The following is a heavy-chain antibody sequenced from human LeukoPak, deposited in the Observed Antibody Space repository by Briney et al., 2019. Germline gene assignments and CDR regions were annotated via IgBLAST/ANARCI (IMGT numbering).Heavy chain of an antibody. V-gene: IGHV5-51*01. CDR1: GYSFPNYW. Sequence: GESLKISCKGSGYSFPNYWIGWVRQTPGKGLEWMGIIYPTDSDTKYSPSFQGQVTISADKSISTAYLQWSSLKASDTAMYYCARQGFGAGSYAYWGQGTLVTVSS. D-gene: IGHD2-2*01. CDR2: IYPTDSDT. J-gene: IGHJ4*02. CDR3: ARQGFGAGSYAY.